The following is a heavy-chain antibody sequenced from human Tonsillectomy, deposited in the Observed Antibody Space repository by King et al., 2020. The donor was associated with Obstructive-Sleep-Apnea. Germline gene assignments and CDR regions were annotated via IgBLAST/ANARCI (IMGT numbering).Heavy chain of an antibody. Sequence: VQLVESGGGLVQPGGSLRLSCAASGFTFRSFAVMWVGQAPGKGLDWVSGISVNVGRTYYANSGKGRFSIYRDNSKNTADLQMNSLRAEDTAVYYCAKGPFDYDPFDYWGQGTLVTVSS. D-gene: IGHD4/OR15-4a*01. CDR3: AKGPFDYDPFDY. J-gene: IGHJ4*02. CDR1: GFTFRSFA. CDR2: ISVNVGRT. V-gene: IGHV3-23*04.